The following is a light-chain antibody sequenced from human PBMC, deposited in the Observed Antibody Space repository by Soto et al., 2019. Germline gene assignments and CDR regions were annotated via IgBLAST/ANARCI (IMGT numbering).Light chain of an antibody. J-gene: IGKJ1*01. CDR1: QTVSGSY. CDR2: AAS. CDR3: QHYGPAPWT. V-gene: IGKV3-20*01. Sequence: EIVLTQSAGTLSLSPGERATLSCRASQTVSGSYLAWFQQKPGQAPRLLIYAASTRAAGVPDRFSGSGSGTDSSLTMNRLEPEDFAVYYCQHYGPAPWTVGQGTKVEIK.